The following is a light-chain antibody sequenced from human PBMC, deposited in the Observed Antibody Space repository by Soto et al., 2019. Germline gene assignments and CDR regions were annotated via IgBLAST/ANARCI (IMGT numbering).Light chain of an antibody. CDR1: QSVSTW. J-gene: IGKJ1*01. CDR3: QEYKTWT. V-gene: IGKV1-5*01. CDR2: DAS. Sequence: DIQMTQSPPSLSASVGDTVTITCRASQSVSTWLAWYQQTPGKAPKLLMYDASTLESGAPARFSGSGSGTEFTLTISSLQPEDFATYHCQEYKTWTFGQGTKVDIK.